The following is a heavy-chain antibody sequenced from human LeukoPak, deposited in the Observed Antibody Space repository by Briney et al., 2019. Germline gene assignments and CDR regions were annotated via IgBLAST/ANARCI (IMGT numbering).Heavy chain of an antibody. CDR3: ARGVISGDKASGYFEYYYGMDV. Sequence: ASVKVSCKASGYTFTSYDTNWVRQATGQGLEWMGWMNPNSGNTGCAQKFQGRVTMTRNTSISTAYMELSSLRSEDTAVYYCARGVISGDKASGYFEYYYGMDVWGQGTTVTVSS. J-gene: IGHJ6*02. CDR2: MNPNSGNT. D-gene: IGHD3-3*01. CDR1: GYTFTSYD. V-gene: IGHV1-8*01.